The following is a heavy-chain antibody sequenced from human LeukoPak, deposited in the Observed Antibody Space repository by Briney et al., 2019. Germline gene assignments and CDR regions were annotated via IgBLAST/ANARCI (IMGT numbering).Heavy chain of an antibody. CDR2: ISYDGSNK. V-gene: IGHV3-30*18. D-gene: IGHD3-16*01. CDR3: AKDMITFGGAMLVDY. CDR1: GFTFSSYG. Sequence: PGGSLRLSCAASGFTFSSYGMHWVRQAPGKGLEWVAVISYDGSNKYYADSVKGRFTISRDNSKNTLYLQMNSLRAEDTAVYYRAKDMITFGGAMLVDYWGQGTLVTVSS. J-gene: IGHJ4*02.